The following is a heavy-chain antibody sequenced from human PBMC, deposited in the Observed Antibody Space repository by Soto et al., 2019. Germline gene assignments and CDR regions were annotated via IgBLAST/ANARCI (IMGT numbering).Heavy chain of an antibody. CDR2: IYYSGST. CDR3: ASVVAAAGTSPYFDY. D-gene: IGHD6-13*01. V-gene: IGHV4-61*01. CDR1: GGSVSSGSYY. Sequence: QVQLQESGPGLVKPSETLSHTCTVSGGSVSSGSYYWSWIRQPPGKGLEWIGYIYYSGSTNYNPSLKSRVTISVDTSKNQFSLKLSSVTAADTAVYYCASVVAAAGTSPYFDYWGQGTLVTVSS. J-gene: IGHJ4*02.